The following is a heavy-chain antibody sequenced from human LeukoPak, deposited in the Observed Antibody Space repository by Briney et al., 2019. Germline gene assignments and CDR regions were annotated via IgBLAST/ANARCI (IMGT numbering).Heavy chain of an antibody. CDR2: INPNSGGT. Sequence: ASVKVSCKASGYTFTGYYMHWVRQAPGQGLEWMGWINPNSGGTNYAQKFQGRATMTRDTSISTAYMELSRLRSDDTAVYYCARDLGAAVVFDYWGQGTLVTASS. V-gene: IGHV1-2*02. CDR3: ARDLGAAVVFDY. D-gene: IGHD6-13*01. J-gene: IGHJ4*02. CDR1: GYTFTGYY.